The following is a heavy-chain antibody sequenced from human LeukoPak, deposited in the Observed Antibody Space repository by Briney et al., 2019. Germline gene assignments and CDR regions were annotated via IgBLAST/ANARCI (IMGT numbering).Heavy chain of an antibody. Sequence: ASVKVSCKASGYTFTSYCVHWVRQAPGQGLEWMGWINPNSGGTNYAQKFQGWVTMTRDTSISTAYMELSRLRSDDTAVYYCARELAAAGRPLGYWGQGTLVTVSS. CDR2: INPNSGGT. CDR1: GYTFTSYC. J-gene: IGHJ4*02. CDR3: ARELAAAGRPLGY. D-gene: IGHD6-13*01. V-gene: IGHV1-2*04.